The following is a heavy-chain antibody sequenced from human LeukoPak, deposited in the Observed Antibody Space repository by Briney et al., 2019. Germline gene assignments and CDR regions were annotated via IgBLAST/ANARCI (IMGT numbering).Heavy chain of an antibody. Sequence: GGSLILSCVASGLTFSDTNLAWIRQAPGKGLEWISYIRRVPTDLYYADSVKGRFTITRDNTKNSLYLQMNSLRAEDTANYYCARRARDFGDSHAFDVWGQGTMVTVSS. CDR1: GLTFSDTN. CDR3: ARRARDFGDSHAFDV. J-gene: IGHJ3*01. D-gene: IGHD4-17*01. CDR2: IRRVPTDL. V-gene: IGHV3-11*01.